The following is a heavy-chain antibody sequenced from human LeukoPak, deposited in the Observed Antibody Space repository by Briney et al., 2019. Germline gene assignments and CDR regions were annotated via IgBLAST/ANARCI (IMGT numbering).Heavy chain of an antibody. CDR2: INPNSGGT. CDR3: ARDLRYSSGWYRGYFDYYYYMDV. D-gene: IGHD6-19*01. V-gene: IGHV1-2*02. Sequence: ASVKVSCKASGFTFNAYYIHWVRQAPGQGLEWMGWINPNSGGTYYAQKFQGRVTMTRDTSISTAYMELSRLRSDDTAVYYCARDLRYSSGWYRGYFDYYYYMDVWGKGTTVTVSS. CDR1: GFTFNAYY. J-gene: IGHJ6*03.